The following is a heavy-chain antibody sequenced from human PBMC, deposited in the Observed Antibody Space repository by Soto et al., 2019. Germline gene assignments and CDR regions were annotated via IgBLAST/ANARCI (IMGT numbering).Heavy chain of an antibody. D-gene: IGHD6-13*01. V-gene: IGHV3-73*01. CDR1: GFTFSASA. CDR3: AKGSSSWYEVPLDY. Sequence: GGSLILSCAASGFTFSASAMHWVRQASGKGLEWVGRIRSKGNSYATAYADSVKGRFTISRDTAKKSLFLQMNSLRTEDTALYYCAKGSSSWYEVPLDYWGQGTLVTVSS. J-gene: IGHJ4*02. CDR2: IRSKGNSYAT.